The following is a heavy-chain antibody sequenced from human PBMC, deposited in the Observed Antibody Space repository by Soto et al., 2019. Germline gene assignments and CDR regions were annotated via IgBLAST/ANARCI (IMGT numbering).Heavy chain of an antibody. D-gene: IGHD5-12*01. CDR2: ISSSSSYT. J-gene: IGHJ4*02. CDR3: ARDHHRYSGYDYVDY. Sequence: QVQLVESGGGLVKPGGSLRLSCAASGFTFSDYYMSWIRQAPGKGLEWVSYISSSSSYTNYADSVKGRFTISRDNAKNSLYLQMTSLRAEDTAGYYCARDHHRYSGYDYVDYWGQGTLVTVSS. V-gene: IGHV3-11*05. CDR1: GFTFSDYY.